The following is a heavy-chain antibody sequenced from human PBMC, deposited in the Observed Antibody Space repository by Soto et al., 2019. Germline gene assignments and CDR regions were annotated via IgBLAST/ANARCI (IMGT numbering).Heavy chain of an antibody. Sequence: GGSLRLSCAASGFTFSDYYISWSRQAPGKGLEWVSYISSSSSYTNYADSVKGRFTISRDNAKNSLYLQMNSLRAEDTAVYYCARDHGGIAVAGNYYYGMDVWGQGTTVTVSS. CDR2: ISSSSSYT. D-gene: IGHD6-19*01. V-gene: IGHV3-11*06. CDR3: ARDHGGIAVAGNYYYGMDV. J-gene: IGHJ6*02. CDR1: GFTFSDYY.